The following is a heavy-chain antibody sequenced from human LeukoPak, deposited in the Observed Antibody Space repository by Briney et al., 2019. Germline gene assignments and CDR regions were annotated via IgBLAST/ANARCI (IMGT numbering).Heavy chain of an antibody. Sequence: SETLSLTCTVSGGSISSSTYYWGWIRQPPGKGLEWIGNIYYSGTTYYNPSLKSRVTISVDTSKNQFSLKLSSVTAADTAFYYCARRTGNYYWAHFDFWGQGTLVTVSS. D-gene: IGHD1-26*01. CDR3: ARRTGNYYWAHFDF. CDR1: GGSISSSTYY. J-gene: IGHJ4*02. CDR2: IYYSGTT. V-gene: IGHV4-39*01.